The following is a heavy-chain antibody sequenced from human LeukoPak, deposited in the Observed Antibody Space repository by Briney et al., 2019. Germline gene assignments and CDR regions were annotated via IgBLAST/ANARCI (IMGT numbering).Heavy chain of an antibody. J-gene: IGHJ4*02. D-gene: IGHD6-6*01. Sequence: SETLSLTCTVSGGSISSYYWSWIRQPPGKGLEWIGYIYYSGSTNYNPSLKSRVTISVATSKNQFSLKLSSVTAADTAVYYCARARPRSVYYFDYWGQGTLVTVSS. V-gene: IGHV4-59*01. CDR1: GGSISSYY. CDR3: ARARPRSVYYFDY. CDR2: IYYSGST.